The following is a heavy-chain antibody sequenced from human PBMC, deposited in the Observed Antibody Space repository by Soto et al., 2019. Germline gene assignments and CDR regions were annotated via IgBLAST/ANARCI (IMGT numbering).Heavy chain of an antibody. CDR2: ITSSGSAT. CDR3: ASPSPYPSDTSAYYSAFGI. CDR1: GFSFSSYT. D-gene: IGHD3-22*01. J-gene: IGHJ3*02. Sequence: GGSLRLSCVASGFSFSSYTMNWVRQAPGKGLERVSYITSSGSATYYADSVKGRFTISRDNGRNSLYLQMTSLRDEDTAVYYCASPSPYPSDTSAYYSAFGIWGQGTMVTVSS. V-gene: IGHV3-48*02.